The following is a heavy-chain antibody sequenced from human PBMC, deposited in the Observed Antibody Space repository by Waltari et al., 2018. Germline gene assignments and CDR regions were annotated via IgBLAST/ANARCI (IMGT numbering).Heavy chain of an antibody. CDR3: ARDRGYSYGYLSLFDY. CDR1: GGSISSYY. D-gene: IGHD5-18*01. CDR2: IYYSGST. Sequence: QVQLQESGPGLVKPSETLSLTCTVSGGSISSYYWSWIRQPPGKGLEWIGYIYYSGSTNSNPSLKRRVTISVDTSKNQFSLKLSSVTAADTAVYYCARDRGYSYGYLSLFDYWGQGTLVTVSS. V-gene: IGHV4-59*01. J-gene: IGHJ4*02.